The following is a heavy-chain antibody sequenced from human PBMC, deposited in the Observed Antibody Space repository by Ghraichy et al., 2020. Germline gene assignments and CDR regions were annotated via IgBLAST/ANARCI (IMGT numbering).Heavy chain of an antibody. CDR3: ASRFKDFRPTYGMDV. CDR2: INHSGST. Sequence: SETLSLTCAVYGGSFSGYYWSWIRQPPGKGLEWIGEINHSGSTNYNPSLKSRVTISVDTSKNQFSLKLSSVTAADTAVYYCASRFKDFRPTYGMDVWGQGTTVTVSS. D-gene: IGHD3-3*01. J-gene: IGHJ6*02. V-gene: IGHV4-34*01. CDR1: GGSFSGYY.